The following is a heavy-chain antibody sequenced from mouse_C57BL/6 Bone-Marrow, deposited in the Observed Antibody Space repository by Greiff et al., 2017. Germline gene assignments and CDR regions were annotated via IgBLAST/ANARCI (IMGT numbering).Heavy chain of an antibody. CDR3: ARLGWLLYYFDY. Sequence: QVQLQQSGAELVKPGASVKLSCKASGYTFTSYWMHWVKQRPGQGLEWIGMIHPNSGSTNYNEKFKSKATLTVDKSSSTAYMQLSSLTSEDSAVYYCARLGWLLYYFDYWGQGTTLTVSS. J-gene: IGHJ2*01. CDR2: IHPNSGST. V-gene: IGHV1-64*01. D-gene: IGHD2-3*01. CDR1: GYTFTSYW.